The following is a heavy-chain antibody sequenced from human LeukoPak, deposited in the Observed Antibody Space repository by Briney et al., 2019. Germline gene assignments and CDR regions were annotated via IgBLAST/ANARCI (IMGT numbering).Heavy chain of an antibody. CDR2: IYTSGST. V-gene: IGHV4-61*02. D-gene: IGHD3-3*02. CDR1: GGSISRGSYY. J-gene: IGHJ4*02. CDR3: ARVLQRAFFDY. Sequence: SQTLSLTCTVSGGSISRGSYYWSWVRQPAGKGLEWIRRIYTSGSTNYNPSLKSRVTISVDTSKNQFSLKLSSVTAADTAVYYCARVLQRAFFDYWGQGTLVTVSS.